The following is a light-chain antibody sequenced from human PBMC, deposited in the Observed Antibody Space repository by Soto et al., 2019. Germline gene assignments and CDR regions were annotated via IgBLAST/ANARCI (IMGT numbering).Light chain of an antibody. V-gene: IGKV2-28*01. Sequence: IVLTQYPLSQHVTPGEPASISCRSSQSLLNSNGYNYLDWYLQKPGQSPQLLIYLGSNRASGVPDRFSGSGSGTDFTLKISRVEAEDVGVYYCMQALQTPTFGQGTKVDIK. J-gene: IGKJ1*01. CDR3: MQALQTPT. CDR2: LGS. CDR1: QSLLNSNGYNY.